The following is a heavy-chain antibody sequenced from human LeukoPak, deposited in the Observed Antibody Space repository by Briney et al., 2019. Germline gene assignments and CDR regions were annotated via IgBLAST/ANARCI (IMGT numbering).Heavy chain of an antibody. D-gene: IGHD3/OR15-3a*01. CDR3: ARGRTSTASFDP. J-gene: IGHJ5*02. CDR2: LYPSGET. V-gene: IGHV4-4*07. CDR1: GGSVSSYY. Sequence: KSSETLSLTCAVSGGSVSSYYWTWIRQPAGKGLEWIGRLYPSGETNYNSTLKSRVTMSVDTSKNQFSLNLSSVTAADTAVYYCARGRTSTASFDPWGQGTLVTVSS.